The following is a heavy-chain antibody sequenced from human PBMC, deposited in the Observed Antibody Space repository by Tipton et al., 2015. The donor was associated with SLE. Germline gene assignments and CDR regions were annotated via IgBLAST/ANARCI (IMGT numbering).Heavy chain of an antibody. D-gene: IGHD2-15*01. Sequence: TLSLTCTVSDGSITNYYWSWIRQPPGKGLEWIGSIYYSGSTNYNPSLKSRVTISVDPSKNQFSLKLSSVTAADTAVYYCATVNCSLGGCFLDSWGRGTLVTVSS. V-gene: IGHV4-59*01. CDR3: ATVNCSLGGCFLDS. J-gene: IGHJ4*02. CDR1: DGSITNYY. CDR2: IYYSGST.